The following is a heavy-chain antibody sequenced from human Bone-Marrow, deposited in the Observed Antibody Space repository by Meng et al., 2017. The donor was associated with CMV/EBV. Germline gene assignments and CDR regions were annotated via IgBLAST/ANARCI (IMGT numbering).Heavy chain of an antibody. V-gene: IGHV1-69*04. J-gene: IGHJ5*02. D-gene: IGHD2-2*01. CDR1: GGTFSSYT. CDR3: ARDFGYCSSTSCYPLNWFDP. CDR2: IIPILGIA. Sequence: SVKVSCKASGGTFSSYTISWVRQAPGQGLEWMGRIIPILGIANYAQKFQGRVTITADKTTSTAYMELSSLRSEDTAVYYCARDFGYCSSTSCYPLNWFDPWGQGTLVTVSS.